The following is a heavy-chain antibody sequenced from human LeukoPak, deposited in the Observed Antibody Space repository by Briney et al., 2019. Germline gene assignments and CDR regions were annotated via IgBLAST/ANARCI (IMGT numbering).Heavy chain of an antibody. V-gene: IGHV3-48*02. CDR1: GFTLSSYS. J-gene: IGHJ4*02. CDR2: VSSVTTTI. Sequence: GGSLRLSCAASGFTLSSYSMNWVRQAPGKGLEWISYVSSVTTTIYYADSVKGRFTISRDSAKNSLYLQVNCLRDEDTAVYYCAKDSAYYWFGYRGQGTLVTVSS. D-gene: IGHD3-9*01. CDR3: AKDSAYYWFGY.